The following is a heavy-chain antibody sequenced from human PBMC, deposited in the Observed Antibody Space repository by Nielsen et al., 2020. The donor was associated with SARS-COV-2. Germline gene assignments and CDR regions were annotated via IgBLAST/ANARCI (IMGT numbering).Heavy chain of an antibody. CDR2: IDTNVGKP. D-gene: IGHD3-10*01. J-gene: IGHJ6*04. CDR1: GYRFTKYP. Sequence: ASVKVSCKASGYRFTKYPLNWVRQAPGQGLEWMGWIDTNVGKPTYAQAFSGRFVFSLDTSVSTAFLQIISLKAADSAVYFCARDSYGSVGTVSHGMDVWGKGTTVTVSP. CDR3: ARDSYGSVGTVSHGMDV. V-gene: IGHV7-4-1*02.